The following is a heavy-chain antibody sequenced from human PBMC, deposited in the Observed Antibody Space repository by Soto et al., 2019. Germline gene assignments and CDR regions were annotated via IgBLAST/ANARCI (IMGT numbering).Heavy chain of an antibody. J-gene: IGHJ4*02. CDR2: ISGYNRNT. Sequence: VQLVQSGGEVKKPGASVKVSCKASGYTFSNYGITWVRQAPGQGLEWMGWISGYNRNTNYAQKFEDRVTKTTETSTSTAYKKLKGLTSDDTAVYLWARERRWEPLLYWGQGTLVTVSS. CDR3: ARERRWEPLLY. CDR1: GYTFSNYG. D-gene: IGHD1-26*01. V-gene: IGHV1-18*01.